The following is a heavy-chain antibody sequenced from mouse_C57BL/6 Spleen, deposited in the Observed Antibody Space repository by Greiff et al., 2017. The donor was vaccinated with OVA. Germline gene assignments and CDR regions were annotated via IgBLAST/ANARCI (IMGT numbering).Heavy chain of an antibody. J-gene: IGHJ2*01. CDR3: ALITTVVATDD. Sequence: EVQLQQSGPELVKPGASVKISCKASGYTFTDYYMNWVKQSHGKSLEWIGDINPNNGGTSYNQKFKGKATLTVDKSSSTAYMELRSLTSEDSAVYYCALITTVVATDDWGQGTTLTVSS. CDR2: INPNNGGT. CDR1: GYTFTDYY. V-gene: IGHV1-26*01. D-gene: IGHD1-1*01.